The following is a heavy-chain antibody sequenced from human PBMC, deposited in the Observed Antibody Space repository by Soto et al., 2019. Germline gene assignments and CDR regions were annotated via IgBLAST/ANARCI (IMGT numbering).Heavy chain of an antibody. V-gene: IGHV3-48*02. CDR1: GFTFSSYS. D-gene: IGHD3-9*01. CDR2: ISSSSSTI. J-gene: IGHJ6*02. Sequence: GGSLRLSCAASGFTFSSYSMNWVRQAPGKGLEWVSYISSSSSTIYYADSVKGRFTISRDNAKNSLYLQMNSLRDEDTAVYYCASFPYDILTGYYFYGMDVWGQGTTVTVSS. CDR3: ASFPYDILTGYYFYGMDV.